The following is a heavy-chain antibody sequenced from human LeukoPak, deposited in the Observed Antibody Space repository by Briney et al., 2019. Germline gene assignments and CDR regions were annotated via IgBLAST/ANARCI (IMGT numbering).Heavy chain of an antibody. Sequence: SETLSLTCTVSGGSVSSGSYYWSWIRQPPGKGLEWIGYIYYSGRTNYNPSLKSRVTISVDTSKNQFSLKLSSVTAADTAVYYCARDRGDYYGSGSYYYGMDVWGKGTTVTVSS. D-gene: IGHD3-10*01. CDR2: IYYSGRT. CDR1: GGSVSSGSYY. J-gene: IGHJ6*04. V-gene: IGHV4-61*01. CDR3: ARDRGDYYGSGSYYYGMDV.